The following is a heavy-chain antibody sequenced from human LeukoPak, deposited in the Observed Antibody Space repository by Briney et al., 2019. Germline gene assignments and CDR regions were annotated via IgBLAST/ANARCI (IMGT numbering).Heavy chain of an antibody. CDR3: ARTTGGPASTWAFDI. D-gene: IGHD6-13*01. Sequence: GGSLRLSCAASGFTFSTYWMHWVRQAPGKGLVWVSGISGDGSATTYADSMKGRFTVSRDNAKNTLYLQLSSLRAEDTAIYYCARTTGGPASTWAFDIWGQGTMVTVS. V-gene: IGHV3-74*01. J-gene: IGHJ3*02. CDR2: ISGDGSAT. CDR1: GFTFSTYW.